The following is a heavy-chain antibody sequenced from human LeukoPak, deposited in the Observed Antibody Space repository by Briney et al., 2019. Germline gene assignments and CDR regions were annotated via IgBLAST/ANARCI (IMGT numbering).Heavy chain of an antibody. CDR2: IYYSGST. D-gene: IGHD6-6*01. J-gene: IGHJ4*02. Sequence: SETLSLTCTVSGGSISSYYWSWIRQPPGKGLEWIGYIYYSGSTNYNPSLKGRVTISVDTSKNQFSLKLSSVTAADTAVYYCAREGGIAARPFDYWGQGTLVTVSS. CDR3: AREGGIAARPFDY. CDR1: GGSISSYY. V-gene: IGHV4-59*01.